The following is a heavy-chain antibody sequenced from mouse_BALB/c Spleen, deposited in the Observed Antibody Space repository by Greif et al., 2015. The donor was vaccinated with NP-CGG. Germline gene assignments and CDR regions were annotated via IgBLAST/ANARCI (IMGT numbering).Heavy chain of an antibody. CDR2: IYPGDGDT. D-gene: IGHD2-4*01. J-gene: IGHJ3*01. V-gene: IGHV1-87*01. CDR1: GYTFTSYW. CDR3: ARSDYLAWFAY. Sequence: QVQLQQPGAELARPGASVKLSCKASGYTFTSYWMQWVKQRPGQGLEWIGAIYPGDGDTRYTQKFKGKATLTADKSSSTAYMQLSSLASEDSAVYYCARSDYLAWFAYWGQGTLVTVSA.